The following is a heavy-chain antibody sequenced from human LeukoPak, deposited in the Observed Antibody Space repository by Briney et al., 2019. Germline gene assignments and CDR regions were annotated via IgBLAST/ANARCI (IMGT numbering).Heavy chain of an antibody. Sequence: SETLSLTCTVSGYSISSGYYWGWIRQPPGKGLEWIGSIYHSGSTYYNPSLKSRVTISVDTSKNQFSLKLSSVTAADTAVYYCARGQAVAGASSVFDYWGQGTLVTVSS. V-gene: IGHV4-38-2*02. CDR2: IYHSGST. D-gene: IGHD6-19*01. J-gene: IGHJ4*02. CDR3: ARGQAVAGASSVFDY. CDR1: GYSISSGYY.